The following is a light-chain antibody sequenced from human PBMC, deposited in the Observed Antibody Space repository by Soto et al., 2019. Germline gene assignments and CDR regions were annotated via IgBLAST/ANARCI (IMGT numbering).Light chain of an antibody. J-gene: IGLJ1*01. V-gene: IGLV2-23*01. CDR1: SSDVGSSNF. CDR3: CSFARSSSFYV. Sequence: QSVLTQPASVSGSPGQSITISCRGTSSDVGSSNFVSWYQQHPGKAPKLIIFEGDRRPSGVSGRFSGSKSGNTASLTISGLQAEDEADYYCCSFARSSSFYVFGTGTKVTVL. CDR2: EGD.